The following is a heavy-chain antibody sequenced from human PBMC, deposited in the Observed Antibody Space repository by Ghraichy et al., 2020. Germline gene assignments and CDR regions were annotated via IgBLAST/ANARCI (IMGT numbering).Heavy chain of an antibody. CDR2: INPNSGGT. J-gene: IGHJ5*02. Sequence: ASVKVSCKASGYTFTDYYMHWVRQAPGQGLEWMGWINPNSGGTNYAQKFQGRVTMTRDTSISTAYMELSRLRSDDTAVYYCARDRLPSTVPHPRAWFDPWGQGTLVTVSS. D-gene: IGHD4-17*01. CDR1: GYTFTDYY. CDR3: ARDRLPSTVPHPRAWFDP. V-gene: IGHV1-2*02.